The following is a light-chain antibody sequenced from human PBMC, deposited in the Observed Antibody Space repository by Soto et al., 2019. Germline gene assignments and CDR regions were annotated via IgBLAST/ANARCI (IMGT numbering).Light chain of an antibody. CDR3: QQRSNWPT. Sequence: EIVLTQSPATLSLSPGERATLSCRASQSVSSYLAWYQQKPGQAPRLLIYDASNRATGIPARFSGSGSGIDFTLTISSLEPEDFAVYYCQQRSNWPTFGQGTKVDI. V-gene: IGKV3-11*01. J-gene: IGKJ1*01. CDR1: QSVSSY. CDR2: DAS.